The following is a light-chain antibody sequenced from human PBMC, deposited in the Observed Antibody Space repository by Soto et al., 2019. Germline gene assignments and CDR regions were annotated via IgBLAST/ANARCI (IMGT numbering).Light chain of an antibody. Sequence: EIVMTQSPATLSVSPGERATLSCRASQSISSNLAWYQQKPGQAPRLLMFRTSSRATGFPARFSDSGSGTEFNLTISSLQSEDFGVYYCQQYNNWPPWTFGQGTKVDIK. J-gene: IGKJ1*01. CDR1: QSISSN. CDR3: QQYNNWPPWT. V-gene: IGKV3-15*01. CDR2: RTS.